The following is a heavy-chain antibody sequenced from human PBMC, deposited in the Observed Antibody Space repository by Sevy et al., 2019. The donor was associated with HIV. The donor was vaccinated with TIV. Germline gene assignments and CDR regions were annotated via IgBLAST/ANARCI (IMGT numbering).Heavy chain of an antibody. CDR2: IQYDGSNK. CDR3: VKEGGGEGGDH. CDR1: GFSYSSYG. J-gene: IGHJ4*02. D-gene: IGHD2-21*01. V-gene: IGHV3-30*02. Sequence: GESLKISCAASGFSYSSYGMHWVRQAPGMGLEWVAYIQYDGSNKDYADSVKGRFTISRDNSKNTLDLQMNSLRVEDTAVYYCVKEGGGEGGDHWGQGTLVTVSS.